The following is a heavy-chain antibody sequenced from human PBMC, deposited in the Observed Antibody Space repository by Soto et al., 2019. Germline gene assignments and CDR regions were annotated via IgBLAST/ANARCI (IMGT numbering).Heavy chain of an antibody. CDR3: ARHVTEDIVVVVAAKGYYYGMDV. CDR1: GYSFTSYW. CDR2: IDPSDSYT. D-gene: IGHD2-15*01. J-gene: IGHJ6*02. V-gene: IGHV5-10-1*01. Sequence: GESLKISCKGSGYSFTSYWISWVRQMPGKGLEWMGRIDPSDSYTNYSPSFQGHVTISADKSISTAYLQWSSLKASDTAMYYCARHVTEDIVVVVAAKGYYYGMDVWGQGTTVTVSS.